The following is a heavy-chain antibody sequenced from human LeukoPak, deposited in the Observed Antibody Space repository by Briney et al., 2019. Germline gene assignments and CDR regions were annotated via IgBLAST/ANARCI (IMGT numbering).Heavy chain of an antibody. CDR3: ARVGRITAASGIDY. J-gene: IGHJ4*02. CDR2: INSDGSDT. D-gene: IGHD6-13*01. V-gene: IGHV3-74*03. Sequence: GGSLRLSCAVSGFTFSSHWMHWVRQAPGKGLVWVSRINSDGSDTKYADSVKGRFTISRDNAKNTLYLQMNSLRAEDTAVYYCARVGRITAASGIDYWGQGILVTVSS. CDR1: GFTFSSHW.